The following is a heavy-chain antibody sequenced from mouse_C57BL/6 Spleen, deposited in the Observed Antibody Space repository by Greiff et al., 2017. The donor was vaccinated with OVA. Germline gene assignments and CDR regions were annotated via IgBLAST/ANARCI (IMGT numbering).Heavy chain of an antibody. CDR2: ISYDGSN. Sequence: EVQLVESGPGLVKPSQSLSLTCSVTGYSITSGYYWNWLRQFPGNKLEWMGYISYDGSNNYNPSLKNQISITRDTSKNQFFLKLNSVTTEDTATYYCAREGDSSGYWYVDVWGTGTTVTVSS. D-gene: IGHD3-2*02. CDR3: AREGDSSGYWYVDV. CDR1: GYSITSGYY. V-gene: IGHV3-6*01. J-gene: IGHJ1*03.